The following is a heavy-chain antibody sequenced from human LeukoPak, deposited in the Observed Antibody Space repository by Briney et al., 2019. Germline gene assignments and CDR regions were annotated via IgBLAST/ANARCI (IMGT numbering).Heavy chain of an antibody. CDR1: GGSISSSSYY. CDR2: IYYSGST. J-gene: IGHJ4*02. D-gene: IGHD5-18*01. CDR3: ARLDTAMVRCFDY. Sequence: SETLSLTCTVSGGSISSSSYYWGWLRQPPGKGLEWIGSIYYSGSTYYNPSLKSRVTISVDTSKNQFSLKLSSVTAADTAVYYCARLDTAMVRCFDYWGQGTLVTVSS. V-gene: IGHV4-39*07.